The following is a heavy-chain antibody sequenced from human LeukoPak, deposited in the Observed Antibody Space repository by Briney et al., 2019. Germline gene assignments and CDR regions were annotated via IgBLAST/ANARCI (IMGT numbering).Heavy chain of an antibody. J-gene: IGHJ4*02. V-gene: IGHV4-34*01. Sequence: GSLRLSCAASGFTFSSYSMNWVRQPPGKGLEWIGEINHSGSTNYNPSLKSRVTISVDTSKNQFSLKLSSVTAADTAVYYCARLWFGELVTDSWGQGTLVTVSS. D-gene: IGHD3-10*01. CDR3: ARLWFGELVTDS. CDR1: GFTFSSYS. CDR2: INHSGST.